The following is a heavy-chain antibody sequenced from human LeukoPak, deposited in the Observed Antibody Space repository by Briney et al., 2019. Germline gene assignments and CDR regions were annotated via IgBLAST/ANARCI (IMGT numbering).Heavy chain of an antibody. D-gene: IGHD3-3*01. V-gene: IGHV4-31*03. CDR1: GGSISSGGYY. J-gene: IGHJ3*02. CDR2: IYYSGST. CDR3: ARDVPYYDFWSGYSPGAFDI. Sequence: SETLSLTCTVSGGSISSGGYYWSWIRQHPGKGLEWIGYIYYSGSTFYNSSLKSRVTISVDTSKTQFSLKLSSVTAADTAVYYCARDVPYYDFWSGYSPGAFDIWGQGTMVTVSS.